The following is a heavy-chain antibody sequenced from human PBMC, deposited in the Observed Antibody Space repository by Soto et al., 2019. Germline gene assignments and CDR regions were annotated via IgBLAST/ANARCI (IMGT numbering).Heavy chain of an antibody. D-gene: IGHD6-19*01. CDR1: GFTFSSFG. V-gene: IGHV3-23*01. CDR3: AKDRSGSGWYYFDY. CDR2: ISGTGGST. Sequence: GGSLRLSCAASGFTFSSFGMSWVRQAPGKGLEWVSAISGTGGSTYYADSVKGRFTISRDNSKNTLYLQMNSLRAEDTAVYYCAKDRSGSGWYYFDYWGQGTLVTVSS. J-gene: IGHJ4*02.